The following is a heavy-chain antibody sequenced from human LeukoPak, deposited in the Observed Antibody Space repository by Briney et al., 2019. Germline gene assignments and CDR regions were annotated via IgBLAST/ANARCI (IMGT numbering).Heavy chain of an antibody. CDR1: GGSISSYY. Sequence: SETLSLTCTVSGGSISSYYWSWLRQPPGKGLEWIGYIYYSGSTNYNPSLKSRVTISVDTSKNQFSLKLSSVTAADTAVYYCASSLTTVPTFDYWGQGTPVTVSS. CDR2: IYYSGST. V-gene: IGHV4-59*01. D-gene: IGHD4-17*01. CDR3: ASSLTTVPTFDY. J-gene: IGHJ4*02.